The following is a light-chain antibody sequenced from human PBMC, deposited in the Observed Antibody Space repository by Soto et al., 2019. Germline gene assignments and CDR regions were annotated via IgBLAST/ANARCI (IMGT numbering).Light chain of an antibody. J-gene: IGKJ5*01. Sequence: EIVMTQSPANLSVSPGERATLSCRASQSVSSNFAWYQQKPGQAPRLLIYGAFTRATGIPARFNGSWHGTEFTLTISSLQSEEFAVYHCQQYNNCPPLTYCPRTRLEIK. CDR1: QSVSSN. CDR2: GAF. CDR3: QQYNNCPPLT. V-gene: IGKV3D-15*01.